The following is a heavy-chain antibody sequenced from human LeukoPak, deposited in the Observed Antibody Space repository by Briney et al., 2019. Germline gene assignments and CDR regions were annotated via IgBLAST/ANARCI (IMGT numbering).Heavy chain of an antibody. V-gene: IGHV3-43*01. CDR3: AKDSGKGNDFFDS. CDR1: GFTFDDYT. J-gene: IGHJ4*02. Sequence: GGSLRLSCAASGFTFDDYTMHWVRQAPGKGLEWVSLISWDGGRSYYADSVKGRFTISRGNSKKSLYLQMNFLRTEDTALYYCAKDSGKGNDFFDSWGQGTLVSVSS. D-gene: IGHD2-21*02. CDR2: ISWDGGRS.